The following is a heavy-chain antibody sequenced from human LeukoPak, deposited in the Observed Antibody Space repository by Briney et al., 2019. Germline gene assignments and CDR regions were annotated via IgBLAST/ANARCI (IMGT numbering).Heavy chain of an antibody. CDR1: GFTFSNYV. CDR2: ITGSGGIT. D-gene: IGHD6-13*01. CDR3: AKSAGGNIYDALDM. J-gene: IGHJ3*02. Sequence: GGSLRLSCSGSGFTFSNYVMSWVRQAPGKGLEWVSIITGSGGITYYADSVKGRFTISRDNSKNTLYLQMNSLRAEDTAVYYCAKSAGGNIYDALDMWGQGTMVTVSS. V-gene: IGHV3-23*01.